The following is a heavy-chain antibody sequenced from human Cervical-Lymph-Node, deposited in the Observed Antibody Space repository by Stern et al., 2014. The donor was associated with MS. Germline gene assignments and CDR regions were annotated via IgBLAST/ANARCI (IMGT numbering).Heavy chain of an antibody. CDR1: GGSITRGGDY. CDR3: ARFSLFGEYYFDS. J-gene: IGHJ4*02. V-gene: IGHV4-31*02. D-gene: IGHD3-10*01. CDR2: IIYSGSS. Sequence: QLQLQESGPGLVKPSPTLSLTCTVSGGSITRGGDYWSWVRQRPGKGLEWVGYIIYSGSSYYNPSLKSRVTISVDTSKNQFSLRLTSVTAADTAVYYCARFSLFGEYYFDSWGQGTLVTVSS.